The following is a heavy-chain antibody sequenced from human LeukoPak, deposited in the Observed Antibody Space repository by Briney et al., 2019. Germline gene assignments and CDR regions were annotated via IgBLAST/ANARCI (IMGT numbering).Heavy chain of an antibody. J-gene: IGHJ6*03. CDR2: ISSSSSTI. D-gene: IGHD6-13*01. CDR3: ARVYSSSWYEGYYYYMDV. CDR1: GFTFSSYS. V-gene: IGHV3-48*02. Sequence: GGSLRLSCAASGFTFSSYSMNWVRQAPGKGREWVSYISSSSSTIYYADSVKGRFTISRDNDKNSLYMKMNRVRDEDTAVYYCARVYSSSWYEGYYYYMDVWGKGTTVTVSS.